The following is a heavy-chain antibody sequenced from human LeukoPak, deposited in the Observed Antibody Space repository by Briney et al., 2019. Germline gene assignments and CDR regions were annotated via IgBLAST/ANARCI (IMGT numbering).Heavy chain of an antibody. J-gene: IGHJ4*02. Sequence: GGSLRLSCAASGFTFSGFWMHWVRQPPGKGLVWVSRIDADGSTTTYADSVKGRFTISRDNAKNTVYLQINSLRAEDTAVYYCSTPNSFGNDYWGQGVLVTVSS. CDR3: STPNSFGNDY. CDR1: GFTFSGFW. CDR2: IDADGSTT. D-gene: IGHD5-18*01. V-gene: IGHV3-74*01.